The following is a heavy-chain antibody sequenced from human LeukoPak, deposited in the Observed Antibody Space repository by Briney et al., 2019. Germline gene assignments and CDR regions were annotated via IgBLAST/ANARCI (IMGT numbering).Heavy chain of an antibody. V-gene: IGHV3-48*04. D-gene: IGHD3-22*01. CDR3: ARSDHYDSNGYYDY. Sequence: GGSLRLSCAASGFTFSSYWMHWVRQAPGKGLEWVSYISISGTTIYYADSVKGRFTISRDNAKNSLYLQMSSLRAEDTAVYYCARSDHYDSNGYYDYWGQGTLVTVSS. CDR1: GFTFSSYW. J-gene: IGHJ4*02. CDR2: ISISGTTI.